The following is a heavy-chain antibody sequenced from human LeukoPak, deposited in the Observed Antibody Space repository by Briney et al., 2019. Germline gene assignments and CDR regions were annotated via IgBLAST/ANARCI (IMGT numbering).Heavy chain of an antibody. CDR3: ARAFGGSSGSPDY. CDR2: INPNSGNT. CDR1: GYTFTGYY. J-gene: IGHJ4*02. Sequence: GASVKVSCKASGYTFTGYYMHWVRQAPGQGLEWMGWINPNSGNTGYAQKFQGRVTMTRNTSISTAYMELSSLRSEDTAVYYCARAFGGSSGSPDYWGQGTLVTVSS. V-gene: IGHV1-8*02. D-gene: IGHD3-22*01.